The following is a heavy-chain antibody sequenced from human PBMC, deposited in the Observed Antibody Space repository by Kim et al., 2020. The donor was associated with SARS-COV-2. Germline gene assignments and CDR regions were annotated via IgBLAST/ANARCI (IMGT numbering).Heavy chain of an antibody. CDR3: ARGRGNFYFDY. J-gene: IGHJ4*02. D-gene: IGHD3-16*01. Sequence: SETLSLTCSVSGGSVNSGTYFWSWIRQPPGKGLEWIGYMSYSGNTMYNASLESRVTVSVDTSKNQFSLRLSSLTAADTALYYCARGRGNFYFDYWGQGIL. V-gene: IGHV4-61*01. CDR1: GGSVNSGTYF. CDR2: MSYSGNT.